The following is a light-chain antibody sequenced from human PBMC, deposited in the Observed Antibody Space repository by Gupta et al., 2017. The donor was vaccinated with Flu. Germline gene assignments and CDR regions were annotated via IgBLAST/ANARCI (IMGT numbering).Light chain of an antibody. CDR2: ENN. V-gene: IGLV1-51*02. CDR3: GTWEASLSV. Sequence: QSVLTQPPSVSAAPGQKVTISCSGSASNIKNNYVSWYQQLPGTAPKVVIYENNKRPAGSPDRFSGSKAGTSATLVIAGLQTGDEADYYCGTWEASLSVFGGGTKVTVL. CDR1: ASNIKNNY. J-gene: IGLJ2*01.